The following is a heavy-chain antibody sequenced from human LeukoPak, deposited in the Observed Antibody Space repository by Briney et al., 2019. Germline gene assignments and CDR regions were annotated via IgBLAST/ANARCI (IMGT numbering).Heavy chain of an antibody. CDR2: INNDGSTT. J-gene: IGHJ4*02. CDR3: AIGGTYGSGS. D-gene: IGHD3-10*01. V-gene: IGHV3-74*01. Sequence: GGSLRLSCAASGFPFANTWMHWVRQAPGKGLVWVSLINNDGSTTNYADSVKGRFTISRDNAKNTVYLQMNSLRAEDTAVYYCAIGGTYGSGSWGQGTPVTVSS. CDR1: GFPFANTW.